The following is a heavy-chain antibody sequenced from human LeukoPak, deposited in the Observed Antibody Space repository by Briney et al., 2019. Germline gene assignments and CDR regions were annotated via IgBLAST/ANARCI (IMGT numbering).Heavy chain of an antibody. V-gene: IGHV4-38-2*02. CDR2: VYHSGST. CDR3: ARDRSGHYNAPFDS. CDR1: SSSITSIYY. D-gene: IGHD3-3*01. J-gene: IGHJ4*02. Sequence: SETLSLTCSVSSSSITSIYYWGWIRQPPGKGLEWIASVYHSGSTYYNPSLKDRVTVSVDKSSNQFTLRLSSVTAADTAFYYCARDRSGHYNAPFDSWGQGILVTVSS.